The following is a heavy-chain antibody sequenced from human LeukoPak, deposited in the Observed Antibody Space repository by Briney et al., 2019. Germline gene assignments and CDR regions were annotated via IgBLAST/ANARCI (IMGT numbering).Heavy chain of an antibody. J-gene: IGHJ4*02. V-gene: IGHV1-69*04. CDR2: IIPILGIA. CDR1: GGTFSSYA. CDR3: ARDMGGPVVVTAYAY. Sequence: GSSVKVSCKASGGTFSSYAISWVRQAPGQGLEWMGRIIPILGIANYAQKFQGRVTITADKSTSTAYMELSSLRSEDTAVYYCARDMGGPVVVTAYAYWGQGTLVTVSS. D-gene: IGHD2-21*02.